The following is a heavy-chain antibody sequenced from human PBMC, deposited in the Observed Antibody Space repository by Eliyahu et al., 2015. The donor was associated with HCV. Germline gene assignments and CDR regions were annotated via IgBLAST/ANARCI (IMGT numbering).Heavy chain of an antibody. CDR3: ARGRAGSGWAYYFDY. D-gene: IGHD6-19*01. Sequence: QVQLVQSGAEVRRPGASVKVSCXASGYTFSNYYMHWVRQAPGQGLEWMGTINTSPRGGSTSYAPRFQGRVTMTRDTSTNTVYMQLSSLTSEDTAVFYCARGRAGSGWAYYFDYWGQGALVIVSS. J-gene: IGHJ4*02. V-gene: IGHV1-46*01. CDR1: GYTFSNYY. CDR2: INTSPRGGST.